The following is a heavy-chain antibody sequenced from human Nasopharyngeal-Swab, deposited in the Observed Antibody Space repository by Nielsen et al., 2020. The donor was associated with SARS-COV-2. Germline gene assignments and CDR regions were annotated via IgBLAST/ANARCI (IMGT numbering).Heavy chain of an antibody. V-gene: IGHV3-13*04. Sequence: GGSLRLSCAASGFTFSSYDMHWVRQAKGKGLEWVSTIGTAGDTYYPGSVKGRFTISRENAKSSLYLQMNSLRAGDTAVYYCARDKGADALDIWGQGTMVTVSS. CDR2: IGTAGDT. J-gene: IGHJ3*02. CDR1: GFTFSSYD. CDR3: ARDKGADALDI.